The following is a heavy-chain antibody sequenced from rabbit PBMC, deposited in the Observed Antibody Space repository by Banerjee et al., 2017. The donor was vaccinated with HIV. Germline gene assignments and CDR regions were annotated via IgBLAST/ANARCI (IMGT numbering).Heavy chain of an antibody. D-gene: IGHD4-1*01. CDR3: ARDLAGVIGWNFNL. J-gene: IGHJ4*01. V-gene: IGHV1S47*01. Sequence: QEQLKESGGGLVTPAGTLTLTCTASGSDISSNAMCWVRQAPGKGLELIACIYSSNGDKWYASWVNGRFTISRSTSLNTVTLQMTSLTAADTATYFCARDLAGVIGWNFNLWGQGTLVTVS. CDR1: GSDISSNA. CDR2: IYSSNGDK.